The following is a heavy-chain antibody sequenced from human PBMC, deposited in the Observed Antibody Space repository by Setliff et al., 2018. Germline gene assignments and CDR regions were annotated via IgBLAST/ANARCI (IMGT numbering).Heavy chain of an antibody. CDR2: IYYSGST. Sequence: PSETLSLTCTVSGGSISSHYWSWIRQPPGKGLEWIGYIYYSGSTNYNPSLKSRVTISLDTSKNQFSLNLTSVTAADTAVYYCARASSGWYSAYYYYMDVWGKGTTVTV. D-gene: IGHD6-19*01. V-gene: IGHV4-59*08. J-gene: IGHJ6*03. CDR1: GGSISSHY. CDR3: ARASSGWYSAYYYYMDV.